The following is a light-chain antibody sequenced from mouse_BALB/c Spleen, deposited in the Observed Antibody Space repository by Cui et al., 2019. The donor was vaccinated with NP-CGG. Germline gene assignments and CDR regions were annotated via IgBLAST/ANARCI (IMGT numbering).Light chain of an antibody. CDR2: GTN. CDR3: ALWYSNHWV. Sequence: QSFVTQESALTTSPGETVTLTCRSNTGAVTTSNYANWVQEKTDHLFTGLIGGTNNRAPGVPARFSGSLIGDKAALTITGAQTEDEAIYFCALWYSNHWVFGGGTKLTVL. V-gene: IGLV1*01. J-gene: IGLJ1*01. CDR1: TGAVTTSNY.